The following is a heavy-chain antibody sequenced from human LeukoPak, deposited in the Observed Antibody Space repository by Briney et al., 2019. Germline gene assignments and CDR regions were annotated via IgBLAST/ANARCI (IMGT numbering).Heavy chain of an antibody. D-gene: IGHD5-24*01. V-gene: IGHV3-23*01. Sequence: PGGSLRLSCVASGFTFNNYAMCWVRQAPGKGLEWVSAIIRSGGTYYADSVEGRFTISRDNSKNTLYLQMNSLRAEDTAVYYCAKVRPISTKDYFDYWGQGTLVTVSS. CDR2: IIRSGGT. J-gene: IGHJ4*02. CDR3: AKVRPISTKDYFDY. CDR1: GFTFNNYA.